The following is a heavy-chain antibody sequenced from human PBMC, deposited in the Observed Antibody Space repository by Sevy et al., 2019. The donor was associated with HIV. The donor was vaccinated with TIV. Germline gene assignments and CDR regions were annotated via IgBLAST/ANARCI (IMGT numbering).Heavy chain of an antibody. V-gene: IGHV4-39*02. D-gene: IGHD3-10*01. J-gene: IGHJ3*02. Sequence: SETLSLTCSVSGGSSSGRDYYWGWVRQPPGKGLEWIGSIYYSGSTYYNPSLKSRVTISVDTSKNHFSLKLSSVTAADTAVYYCARRRVEDYYGSGTPPLVNGAFDIWGQGTMVTVSS. CDR3: ARRRVEDYYGSGTPPLVNGAFDI. CDR1: GGSSSGRDYY. CDR2: IYYSGST.